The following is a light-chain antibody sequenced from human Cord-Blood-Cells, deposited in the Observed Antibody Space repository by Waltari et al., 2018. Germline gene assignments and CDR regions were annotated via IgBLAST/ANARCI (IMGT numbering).Light chain of an antibody. V-gene: IGKV1-39*01. CDR3: QQSYRT. J-gene: IGKJ1*01. CDR2: AAS. CDR1: QSISNY. Sequence: DIQMTQSPSSLSASVGDRATITCRASQSISNYLNWYQQKPGKAPKLLIYAASSLQSGVPSRFSGSGSGTDFTLTISSLQPEDFATYYCQQSYRTFGQGTKVEIK.